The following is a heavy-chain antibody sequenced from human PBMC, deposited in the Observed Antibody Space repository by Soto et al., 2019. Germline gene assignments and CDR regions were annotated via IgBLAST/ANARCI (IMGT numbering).Heavy chain of an antibody. CDR2: VKSKTDGGTT. CDR1: GFSFSYAW. CDR3: TTDCSGGSCYPGAHYYYYGMDV. D-gene: IGHD2-15*01. V-gene: IGHV3-15*01. Sequence: GGSLRLSCAASGFSFSYAWMSWVRQAPGKGLEWVGRVKSKTDGGTTDYAAPVKGSFTIARDDSQTTIYLQMNSLKTEDTAVYYCTTDCSGGSCYPGAHYYYYGMDVWGQGTTVTVS. J-gene: IGHJ6*02.